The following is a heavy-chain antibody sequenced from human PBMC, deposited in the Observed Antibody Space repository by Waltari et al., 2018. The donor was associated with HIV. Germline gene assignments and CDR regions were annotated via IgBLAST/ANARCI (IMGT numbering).Heavy chain of an antibody. CDR2: IYYTGRN. J-gene: IGHJ5*02. CDR3: ARVLFAVGSNWFDP. V-gene: IGHV4-59*01. Sequence: QVQLQESGPGLVKPSETLSLTCTVSGGSFNSYHWTWIRQPPGKGLEWIGYIYYTGRNKRKPSLKGRVTISVDAAKNQFSLKRSSVTAADTALYYCARVLFAVGSNWFDPWGQGTLVTVSS. CDR1: GGSFNSYH. D-gene: IGHD1-26*01.